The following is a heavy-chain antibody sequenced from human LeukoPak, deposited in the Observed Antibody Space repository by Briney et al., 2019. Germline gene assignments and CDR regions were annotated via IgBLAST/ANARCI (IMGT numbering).Heavy chain of an antibody. CDR1: GYTFTGYY. D-gene: IGHD1-26*01. V-gene: IGHV1-2*02. Sequence: GASVKVSCKASGYTFTGYYMHWVRQAPGQGLGWMGWINPKSGGTRYAQKFQGRVTMTRDTSVTTAYMQMSSLRSDDTAVYYCARGEWEVPTTSWGQGTLVTVSS. CDR2: INPKSGGT. CDR3: ARGEWEVPTTS. J-gene: IGHJ5*02.